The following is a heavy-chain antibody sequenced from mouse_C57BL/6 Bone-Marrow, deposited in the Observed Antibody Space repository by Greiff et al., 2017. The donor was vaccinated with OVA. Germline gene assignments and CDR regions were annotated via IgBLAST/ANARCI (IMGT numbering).Heavy chain of an antibody. V-gene: IGHV5-17*01. Sequence: DVMLVESGGGLVKPGGSLKLSCAASGFTFSDYGMHWVRQAPEKGLEWVAYISSGSSTIYYADTVKGRFTISRDNAKNTLFLQMTSLRSEDTAMYYCARTTVVAIDYWGQGTTLTVSS. CDR2: ISSGSSTI. CDR1: GFTFSDYG. CDR3: ARTTVVAIDY. J-gene: IGHJ2*01. D-gene: IGHD1-1*01.